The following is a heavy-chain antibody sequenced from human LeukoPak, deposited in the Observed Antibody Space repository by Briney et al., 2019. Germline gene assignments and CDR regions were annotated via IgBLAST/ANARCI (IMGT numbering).Heavy chain of an antibody. D-gene: IGHD3-16*01. V-gene: IGHV1-69*01. Sequence: SVKVSCKASGGTLSSYAISWVRQAPGQGLEWLGGIIPIFGTANYAQKFQGRVTITADESTSTAYMELSSLRSEDTAVYYCARVHLGGYYFDYWGQGTLVTVSS. CDR2: IIPIFGTA. CDR1: GGTLSSYA. J-gene: IGHJ4*02. CDR3: ARVHLGGYYFDY.